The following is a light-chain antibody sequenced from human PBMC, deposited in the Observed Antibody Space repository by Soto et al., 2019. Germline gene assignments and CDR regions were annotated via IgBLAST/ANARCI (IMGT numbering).Light chain of an antibody. CDR1: SGSVSTNSY. Sequence: TVVTKEPSFSVSPGATLTLTCGLSSGSVSTNSYPSWYQQTPGQAPRTLIYNTNSRSSGVPDRFSGSILGNKAALTITGAQADDESDYYCVLYMGSGVWAFGGGTKLTVL. CDR3: VLYMGSGVWA. V-gene: IGLV8-61*01. CDR2: NTN. J-gene: IGLJ3*02.